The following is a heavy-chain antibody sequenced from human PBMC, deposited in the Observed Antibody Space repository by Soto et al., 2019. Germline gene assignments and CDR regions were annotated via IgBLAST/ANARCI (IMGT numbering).Heavy chain of an antibody. V-gene: IGHV1-18*04. CDR2: ISAYNGNT. J-gene: IGHJ4*02. D-gene: IGHD2-2*01. CDR3: ARGNPYAAAAPLAY. CDR1: GYTFTNYG. Sequence: ASVKVSCKASGYTFTNYGISWGRQSPGQGLEWMGWISAYNGNTNYAQKLQGRVTMTTDTSTSTAYMELRSLRSDDTAVYYCARGNPYAAAAPLAYWGQGTLVTVSS.